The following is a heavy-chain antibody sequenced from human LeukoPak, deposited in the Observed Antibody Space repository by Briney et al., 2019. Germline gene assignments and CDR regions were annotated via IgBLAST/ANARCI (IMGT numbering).Heavy chain of an antibody. CDR1: GGSISSYH. CDR3: ARDRDRWYFDY. Sequence: SETLSLTCTVSGGSISSYHWSWIRQPAGKGLEWIGRIYTSGSTNYNPSLRSRVTISVDTSKNQFSLKLSSVTAADTAVYYCARDRDRWYFDYWGQGTLVTVSS. CDR2: IYTSGST. J-gene: IGHJ4*02. D-gene: IGHD4-23*01. V-gene: IGHV4-4*07.